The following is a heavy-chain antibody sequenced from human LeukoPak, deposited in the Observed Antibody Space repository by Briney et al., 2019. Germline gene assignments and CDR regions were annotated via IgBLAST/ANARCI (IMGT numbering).Heavy chain of an antibody. CDR1: GYTFTGYY. J-gene: IGHJ3*02. V-gene: IGHV1-2*02. Sequence: GASVKVSCKASGYTFTGYYMHWVRQAPGQGLEWMGWINPNSGGTNYAQKFQGRVTMTRDTSISTAYMELSRLRSDDTAVYYCARAVVVAAPDAFDIWGQGTMVTVSS. CDR2: INPNSGGT. CDR3: ARAVVVAAPDAFDI. D-gene: IGHD2-15*01.